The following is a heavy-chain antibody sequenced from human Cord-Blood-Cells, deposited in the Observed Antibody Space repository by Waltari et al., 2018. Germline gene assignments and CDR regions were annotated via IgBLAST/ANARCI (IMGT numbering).Heavy chain of an antibody. CDR2: ISWDGGST. J-gene: IGHJ6*03. CDR1: GFTFDDYA. CDR3: AKSGDQEYPSWYYYMDV. D-gene: IGHD6-6*01. V-gene: IGHV3-43D*04. Sequence: EVQLVESGGVVVQPGGSLRLSCAACGFTFDDYAMHWVRQAPGKGLEWVSLISWDGGSTYYADSVKGRFTISRDNSKNSLYLQMNSLRAEDTALYYCAKSGDQEYPSWYYYMDVWGKGTTVTVSS.